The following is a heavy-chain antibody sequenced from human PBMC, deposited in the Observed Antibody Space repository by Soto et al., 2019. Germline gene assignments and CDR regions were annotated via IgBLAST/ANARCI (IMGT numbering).Heavy chain of an antibody. D-gene: IGHD7-27*01. V-gene: IGHV4-30-4*01. Sequence: QVQLQESGPGLVKPSQTLSLTCTVSAGSIRRGDYYWTWIRQPPGKGLEWIGYIDHSGSAYYNPSLKSRATISIDTSNNQFSLKMTSVTAADTAVYYCAGELGTFYFDHWGQGTLVTVYS. CDR1: AGSIRRGDYY. J-gene: IGHJ4*02. CDR2: IDHSGSA. CDR3: AGELGTFYFDH.